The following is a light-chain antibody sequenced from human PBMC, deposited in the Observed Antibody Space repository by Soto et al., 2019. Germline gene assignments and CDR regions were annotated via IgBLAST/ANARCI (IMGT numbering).Light chain of an antibody. J-gene: IGKJ1*01. CDR3: RRHNFYSTWT. CDR1: QDISNY. CDR2: TAS. V-gene: IGKV1-17*03. Sequence: DIQMTQSPSAMSASVGDRVTITCRASQDISNYLAWFQQKPGKVPKRLIYTASILQSGVPSRFSGSGSGTEFTLTITNLQPEDSATYYCRRHNFYSTWTFGQGTRVELK.